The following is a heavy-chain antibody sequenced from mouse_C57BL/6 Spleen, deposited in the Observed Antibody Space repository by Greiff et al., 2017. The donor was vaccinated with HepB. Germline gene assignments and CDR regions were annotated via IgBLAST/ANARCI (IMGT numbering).Heavy chain of an antibody. V-gene: IGHV5-17*01. CDR1: GFTFSDYG. J-gene: IGHJ4*01. CDR3: AMSFYGYAMDY. Sequence: EVQRVESGGGLVKPGGSLKLSCAASGFTFSDYGMHWVRQAPEKGLEWVAYISSGSSTIYYADTVKGRFTISRDNAKNTLFLQMTSLRSEDTAMYYCAMSFYGYAMDYWGQGTSVTVSS. CDR2: ISSGSSTI. D-gene: IGHD1-1*01.